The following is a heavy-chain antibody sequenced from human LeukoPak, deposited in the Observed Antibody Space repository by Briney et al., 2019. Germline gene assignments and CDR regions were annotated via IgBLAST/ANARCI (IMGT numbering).Heavy chain of an antibody. V-gene: IGHV4-34*01. CDR1: GGSFSGYY. CDR3: ARGDYYDSSGPYFDY. Sequence: PSETLSLTCAVYGGSFSGYYWSWIRQPPGKGLEWIGEINHSGSTNYNPSLKSRVTISVDTSKNQFSLKLSSVTAADTAVYYCARGDYYDSSGPYFDYWGQGTLVTVSS. CDR2: INHSGST. J-gene: IGHJ4*02. D-gene: IGHD3-22*01.